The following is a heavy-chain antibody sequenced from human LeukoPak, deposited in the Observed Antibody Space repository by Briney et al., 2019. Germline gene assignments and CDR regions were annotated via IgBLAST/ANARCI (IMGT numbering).Heavy chain of an antibody. CDR2: IKSKTDGGTT. D-gene: IGHD3-10*01. CDR1: GFTFSSSW. J-gene: IGHJ3*02. CDR3: TTDGYYGGFGELLWGAFDI. Sequence: GGSLRLSCAASGFTFSSSWMSWLRQAPGKGLEWVGRIKSKTDGGTTDYAAPVKGRFTISRDDSKNTLYLQMNSLKTEDTAVYYCTTDGYYGGFGELLWGAFDIWGQGTMVTVSS. V-gene: IGHV3-15*01.